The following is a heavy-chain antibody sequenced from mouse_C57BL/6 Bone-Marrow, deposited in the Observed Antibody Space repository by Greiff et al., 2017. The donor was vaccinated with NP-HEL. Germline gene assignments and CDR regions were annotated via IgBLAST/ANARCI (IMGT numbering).Heavy chain of an antibody. CDR3: ARQGAWLLPLAMDY. V-gene: IGHV5-9*01. D-gene: IGHD2-3*01. CDR2: ISGGGGNT. Sequence: EVQGVESGGGLVKPGGSLKLSCAASGFTFSSYTMSWVRQTPEKRLEWVATISGGGGNTYYPDSVKGRFTISRDNAKNTLYLQMSSLRSEDTALYYWARQGAWLLPLAMDYWGQGTSVTVSS. CDR1: GFTFSSYT. J-gene: IGHJ4*01.